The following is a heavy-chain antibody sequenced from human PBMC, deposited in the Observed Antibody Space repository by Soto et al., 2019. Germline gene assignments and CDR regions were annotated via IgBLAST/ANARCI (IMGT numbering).Heavy chain of an antibody. V-gene: IGHV4-30-4*01. Sequence: SETLSLTXTVSGGSISSGDYYWSWIRQPPGKGLEWIGYIYYSGSTYYNPSLKSRVTISVDTSKNQFSLKLSSVTAADTAVYYCARDRTYYYDSSGHFDYHYGMDVWGQGTTVTVS. J-gene: IGHJ6*02. CDR2: IYYSGST. CDR1: GGSISSGDYY. CDR3: ARDRTYYYDSSGHFDYHYGMDV. D-gene: IGHD3-22*01.